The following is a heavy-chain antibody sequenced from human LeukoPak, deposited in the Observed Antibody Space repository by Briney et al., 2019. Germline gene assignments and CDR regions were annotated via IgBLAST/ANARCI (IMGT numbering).Heavy chain of an antibody. D-gene: IGHD3-3*01. CDR3: ARGGYDFWSGTLDY. V-gene: IGHV1-18*01. CDR1: GYTFTSYG. Sequence: EASVKVSCKASGYTFTSYGISWVRQAPEQGLEWMGWISAYNGNTNYAQKLQGRVTMTTDTSTSTAYMELRSLRSDDTAVYYCARGGYDFWSGTLDYWGQGTLVTVPS. CDR2: ISAYNGNT. J-gene: IGHJ4*02.